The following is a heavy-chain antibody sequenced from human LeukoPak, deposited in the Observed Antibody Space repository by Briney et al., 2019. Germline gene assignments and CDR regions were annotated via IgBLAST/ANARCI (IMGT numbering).Heavy chain of an antibody. CDR3: ARHILRYNWFDP. D-gene: IGHD2-21*01. CDR1: GGSISSSSYY. CDR2: IYYSGST. Sequence: SETLSLTCTVSGGSISSSSYYRGWIRQPPGKGLEWIGSIYYSGSTYYNPSLKSRVTISVDTSKNQFSLKLSSVTAADTAVYYCARHILRYNWFDPWGQGTLVTVSS. V-gene: IGHV4-39*01. J-gene: IGHJ5*02.